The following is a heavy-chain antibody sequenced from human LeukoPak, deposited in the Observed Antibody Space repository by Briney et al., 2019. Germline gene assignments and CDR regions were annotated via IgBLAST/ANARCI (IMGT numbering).Heavy chain of an antibody. CDR2: INSDGSST. CDR1: GFTFSSYW. CDR3: ARVISSSWSPPGY. J-gene: IGHJ4*02. V-gene: IGHV3-74*01. D-gene: IGHD6-13*01. Sequence: GGSLRLSCAASGFTFSSYWMHWVRQAPGKGLVPVSRINSDGSSTNYADSVKGRFTISRDNAKNTLYLQMNSLRAEDTAVYYCARVISSSWSPPGYWGQGTLVTVSS.